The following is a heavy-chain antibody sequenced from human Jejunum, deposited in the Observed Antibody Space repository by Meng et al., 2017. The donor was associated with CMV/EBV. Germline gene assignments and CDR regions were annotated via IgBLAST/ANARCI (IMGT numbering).Heavy chain of an antibody. D-gene: IGHD2-2*01. J-gene: IGHJ3*02. V-gene: IGHV3-23*01. CDR2: ISVSGGTT. CDR3: AKGEYQLLFGAFDI. Sequence: SGFTFNNDAMNWVRQAPGKGLEWVSTISVSGGTTYYADSVKGRFTMSRDNSKKTVYLQMNSLRVEDTAQYYCAKGEYQLLFGAFDIWGQGTMVTVSS. CDR1: GFTFNNDA.